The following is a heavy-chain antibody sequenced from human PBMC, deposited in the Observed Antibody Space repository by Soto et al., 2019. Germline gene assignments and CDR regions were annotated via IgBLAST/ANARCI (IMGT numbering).Heavy chain of an antibody. CDR3: AKSKQRQLELRCFDY. CDR1: GFTFSSYA. Sequence: EVQLLESGGGLVQPGGSLRLSCAASGFTFSSYAVSWVRQAPGKGLEWVSAISGSGGSTYYADSVKGRFTISRDNSKNTLYLQMNSLRAEDTAVYYCAKSKQRQLELRCFDYWGQGTLVTVSS. D-gene: IGHD1-7*01. J-gene: IGHJ4*02. CDR2: ISGSGGST. V-gene: IGHV3-23*01.